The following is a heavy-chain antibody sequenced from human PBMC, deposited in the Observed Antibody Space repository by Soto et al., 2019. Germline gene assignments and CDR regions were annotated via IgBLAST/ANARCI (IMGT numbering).Heavy chain of an antibody. D-gene: IGHD3-9*01. V-gene: IGHV4-38-2*01. CDR1: GYSIASGYY. J-gene: IGHJ6*02. Sequence: SETLSLTCAVSGYSIASGYYWAWIRQSPGKGLEWIGSIYHAGSVYYNPSLNSRVDVSLDTSKNHFSLKLTSVTAADTAVYYCPRTFEYYRMDGWGQRNTVTVSS. CDR2: IYHAGSV. CDR3: PRTFEYYRMDG.